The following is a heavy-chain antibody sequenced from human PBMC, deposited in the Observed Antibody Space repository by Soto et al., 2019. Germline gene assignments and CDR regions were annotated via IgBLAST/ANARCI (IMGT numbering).Heavy chain of an antibody. J-gene: IGHJ6*02. CDR2: ISGSGGST. D-gene: IGHD6-19*01. CDR1: GFTFCSYA. Sequence: GGSLRLSGAASGFTFCSYALSWVRQAPGKGLEWVSAISGSGGSTYYADSVKGRFTISRDNSKNTLYLQKNSPRAEDTAVYYCAKDPWVVAGRGVMRMDVWGQGTTVTVSS. V-gene: IGHV3-23*01. CDR3: AKDPWVVAGRGVMRMDV.